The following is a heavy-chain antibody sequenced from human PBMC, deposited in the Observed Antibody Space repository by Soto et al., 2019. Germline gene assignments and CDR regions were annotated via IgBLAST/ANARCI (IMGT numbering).Heavy chain of an antibody. CDR3: ARNDLYDMDV. D-gene: IGHD3-16*01. Sequence: QVQLKESGPGLVEPSGILSLTCAVSGASVSNENWWSWVRQPPGKGLEWIGEVHHSGSTSYNPSLKSRVTISVDKSKNQFSLRLISVTAADTAVYYCARNDLYDMDVWGQGTTVTVSS. V-gene: IGHV4-4*02. CDR1: GASVSNENW. CDR2: VHHSGST. J-gene: IGHJ6*02.